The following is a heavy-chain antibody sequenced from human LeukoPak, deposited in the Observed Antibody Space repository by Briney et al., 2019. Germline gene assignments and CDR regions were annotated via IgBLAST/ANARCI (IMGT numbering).Heavy chain of an antibody. CDR1: GFTFSNYA. CDR2: IRYDGSSK. D-gene: IGHD4-11*01. Sequence: GGSLRLSCAASGFTFSNYAMHWVRQAPGKGLEWLAYIRYDGSSKYYADFVKGRFTISRDNAKNSLYLQMNSLRAEDAAVYYCARHDYSFHDFDYWGQGTLVTVSS. J-gene: IGHJ4*02. V-gene: IGHV3-30*02. CDR3: ARHDYSFHDFDY.